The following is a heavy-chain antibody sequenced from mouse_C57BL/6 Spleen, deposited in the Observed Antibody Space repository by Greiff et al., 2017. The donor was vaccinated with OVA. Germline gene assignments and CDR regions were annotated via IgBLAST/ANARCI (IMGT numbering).Heavy chain of an antibody. CDR1: GYTFTSYW. D-gene: IGHD1-1*01. CDR2: IDPSDSET. Sequence: QVQLKQPGAELVRPGSSVKLSCKASGYTFTSYWMHWVKQRPIQGLEWIGNIDPSDSETHYNQKFKDKATLTVDKSSSTAYMQLSSLTSEDSAVYYCAREVTTVVAGFDYWGQGTTLTVSS. J-gene: IGHJ2*01. V-gene: IGHV1-52*01. CDR3: AREVTTVVAGFDY.